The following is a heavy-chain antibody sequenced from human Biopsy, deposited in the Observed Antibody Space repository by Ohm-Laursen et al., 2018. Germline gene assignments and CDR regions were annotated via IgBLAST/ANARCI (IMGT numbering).Heavy chain of an antibody. J-gene: IGHJ4*02. D-gene: IGHD3-10*01. Sequence: GSLRLSCSASGFRFSSHTMSWVRQAPGKGLEWVSAITPSERSAFYASSVEGRFSVSRDNSTNILFLQMNGLRVDDTGVYYCAKWGHMVRGVTPDDFWGQGTLVIVSS. CDR3: AKWGHMVRGVTPDDF. CDR1: GFRFSSHT. V-gene: IGHV3-23*01. CDR2: ITPSERSA.